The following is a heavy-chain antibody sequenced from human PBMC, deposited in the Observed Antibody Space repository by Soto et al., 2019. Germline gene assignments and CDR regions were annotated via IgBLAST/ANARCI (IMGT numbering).Heavy chain of an antibody. CDR1: GYTFTSYA. J-gene: IGHJ6*02. V-gene: IGHV1-3*01. CDR2: INAGNGNT. D-gene: IGHD1-26*01. Sequence: ASVKVACKASGYTFTSYAMHWVRQAPGQRGEWMGWINAGNGNTKYSQKFQGRVTITRDTSASTAYMELSSLRSEETAVYYCVRGGPLVGATRYGMDVWGQGTTVTVSS. CDR3: VRGGPLVGATRYGMDV.